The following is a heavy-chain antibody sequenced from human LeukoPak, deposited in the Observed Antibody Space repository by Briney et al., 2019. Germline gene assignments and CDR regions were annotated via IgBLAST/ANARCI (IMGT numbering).Heavy chain of an antibody. V-gene: IGHV3-23*01. J-gene: IGHJ4*02. CDR2: ISGNGVST. D-gene: IGHD7-27*01. Sequence: GGSLRLSCAASGFTFSNYAMTWVRQAPGKGLEWVSTISGNGVSTYYADSVKGQFTISRDISKNTLYLQLKSLRAEDAAVYYCAKGMRTGDSWGYYFDYWGQGALVTVSS. CDR1: GFTFSNYA. CDR3: AKGMRTGDSWGYYFDY.